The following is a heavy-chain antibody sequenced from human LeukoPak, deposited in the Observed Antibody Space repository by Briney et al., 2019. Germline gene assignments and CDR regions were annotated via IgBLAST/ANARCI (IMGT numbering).Heavy chain of an antibody. J-gene: IGHJ4*02. CDR1: GFTFSNYG. CDR3: AKDNVAAAGRYFDY. V-gene: IGHV3-30*18. Sequence: GRSLRLSCAASGFTFSNYGMHWVRQAPGKGLEWVALISYDGSNKYSADPVKGRFTISRDNSKNTLYLQMHSLRAEDTAVYYCAKDNVAAAGRYFDYWGQGTLVTVSS. D-gene: IGHD6-13*01. CDR2: ISYDGSNK.